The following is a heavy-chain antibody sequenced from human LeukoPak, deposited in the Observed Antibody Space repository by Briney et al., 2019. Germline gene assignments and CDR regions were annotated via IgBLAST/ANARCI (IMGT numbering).Heavy chain of an antibody. V-gene: IGHV5-10-1*01. J-gene: IGHJ3*02. CDR1: GYSFTSYW. CDR3: ARIHTAMVTDAFDI. D-gene: IGHD5-18*01. CDR2: TDPSDSYT. Sequence: GESLQISCKGSGYSFTSYWISWVRQLPGKGLEWMGRTDPSDSYTNYSPSFQGHVTISADKSISTAYLQWSSLKASDTAMYYCARIHTAMVTDAFDIWGQGTMVTVSS.